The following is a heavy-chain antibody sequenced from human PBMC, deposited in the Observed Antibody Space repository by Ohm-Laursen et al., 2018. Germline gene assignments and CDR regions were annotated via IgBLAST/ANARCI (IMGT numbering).Heavy chain of an antibody. Sequence: SLRLSCAASGFTFSDYNMSWMRQAPGEGLEWVSYISGSLSTLNYADSVKGRFTISRDNAKNSLYLQMNSLRAEDTAVYYCARGRAYYDSSGYYYDYWGQGALVTVSS. D-gene: IGHD3-22*01. V-gene: IGHV3-11*01. CDR1: GFTFSDYN. J-gene: IGHJ4*02. CDR2: ISGSLSTL. CDR3: ARGRAYYDSSGYYYDY.